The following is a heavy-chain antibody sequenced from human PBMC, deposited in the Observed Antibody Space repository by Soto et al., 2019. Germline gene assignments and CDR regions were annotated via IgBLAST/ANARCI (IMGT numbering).Heavy chain of an antibody. CDR3: ARDPLWFGELSSFDY. Sequence: QVQLVQSGAEVKKPGASVKVSCKASGYTFPNQGLHWVRQAPGHRREWMGWINVGNGVTKYSQKFQGRVSISRDTSASTGYMELSSLTYEDTAVYYCARDPLWFGELSSFDYWGQGTLVTVSS. V-gene: IGHV1-3*01. D-gene: IGHD3-10*01. CDR1: GYTFPNQG. CDR2: INVGNGVT. J-gene: IGHJ4*02.